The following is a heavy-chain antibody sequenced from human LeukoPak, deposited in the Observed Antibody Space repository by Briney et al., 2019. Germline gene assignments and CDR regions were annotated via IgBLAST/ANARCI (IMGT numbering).Heavy chain of an antibody. CDR3: ARGDTKFCKTASCHNPFDQ. V-gene: IGHV3-11*04. Sequence: PGGSLRLSCAASGFTFSDYYMGWIRQAPGKGLECVSYITHSGTAIFYADCVKGRFTISRDNAKNSLNLQMNSLRVEDTAVYFCARGDTKFCKTASCHNPFDQWGQGTLVTVTS. J-gene: IGHJ4*02. CDR1: GFTFSDYY. D-gene: IGHD2-2*02. CDR2: ITHSGTAI.